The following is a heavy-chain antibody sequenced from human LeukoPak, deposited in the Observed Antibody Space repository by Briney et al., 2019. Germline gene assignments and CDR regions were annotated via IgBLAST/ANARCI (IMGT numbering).Heavy chain of an antibody. J-gene: IGHJ4*02. CDR3: ARDGY. CDR1: GFTFSDYW. V-gene: IGHV3-74*01. CDR2: INPDGSTT. Sequence: GGSLRLSCAASGFTFSDYWMHWVRQVPGKGLAWVSRINPDGSTTVYADSVKGRFTISRDNAQNTLYLQMNSLRAEDTAVYYCARDGYWGQGTLVTVSS.